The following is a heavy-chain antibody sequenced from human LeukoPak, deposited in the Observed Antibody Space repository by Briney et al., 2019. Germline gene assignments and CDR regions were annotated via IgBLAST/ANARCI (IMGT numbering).Heavy chain of an antibody. D-gene: IGHD3-16*01. V-gene: IGHV1-2*06. CDR2: INPNNGAT. Sequence: ASVKVSCKASGYTFTGYYMHWVRQAPGQGLEWMGRINPNNGATTYAQNFQGGVTMTRDTSISTAYMELSSLSSDDTAVYYCARGRNYDGGGFDYWGQGTLVTVSS. CDR1: GYTFTGYY. J-gene: IGHJ4*02. CDR3: ARGRNYDGGGFDY.